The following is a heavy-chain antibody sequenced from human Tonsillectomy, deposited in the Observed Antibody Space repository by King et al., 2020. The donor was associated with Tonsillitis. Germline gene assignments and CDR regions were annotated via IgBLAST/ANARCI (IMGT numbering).Heavy chain of an antibody. CDR3: ARGGVGTPLYYFDS. J-gene: IGHJ4*02. Sequence: VQLVESGAEVKKRGASVTVSCKASGYTFTSYYIHWVRQAPGQGLEWMGIINPSGGSTNNAQKFQGRVPMTRDTSTSTVYMELSSLRSEDTTVYYCARGGVGTPLYYFDSWGQGALVTLSS. CDR2: INPSGGST. CDR1: GYTFTSYY. V-gene: IGHV1-46*01. D-gene: IGHD4-23*01.